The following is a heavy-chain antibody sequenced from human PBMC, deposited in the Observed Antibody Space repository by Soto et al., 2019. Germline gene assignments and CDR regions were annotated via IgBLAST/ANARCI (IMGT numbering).Heavy chain of an antibody. V-gene: IGHV1-2*04. CDR3: ARGGSLWFGELSAYYYGMDV. CDR2: INPNSGGT. D-gene: IGHD3-10*01. Sequence: APVKVSRKASGYTLTRYYMHWVRQGPGQGVEWMGWINPNSGGTNYAQKFQGWVTMTRDTSISTAYMELSRLRSDDTAVYYCARGGSLWFGELSAYYYGMDVWGQGTKVTVSS. CDR1: GYTLTRYY. J-gene: IGHJ6*02.